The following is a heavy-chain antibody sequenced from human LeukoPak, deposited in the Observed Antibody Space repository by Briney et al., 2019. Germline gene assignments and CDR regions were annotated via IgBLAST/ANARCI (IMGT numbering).Heavy chain of an antibody. CDR1: GGSISSGGYY. J-gene: IGHJ6*03. D-gene: IGHD2-2*01. V-gene: IGHV4-30-2*01. CDR3: ASCPVVPAALRDYYYYYMDV. Sequence: ASQTLSLTCTVSGGSISSGGYYWSWIRQPPGKGLEWIGYIYHSGSTYYNPSLKSRVTISVDRSKNQFSLKLSSVTAADTAVYYCASCPVVPAALRDYYYYYMDVWGKGTTVTVSS. CDR2: IYHSGST.